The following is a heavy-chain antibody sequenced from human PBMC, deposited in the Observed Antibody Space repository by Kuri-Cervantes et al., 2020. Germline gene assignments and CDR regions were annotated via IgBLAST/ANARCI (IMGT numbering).Heavy chain of an antibody. CDR2: INPSGGST. J-gene: IGHJ5*02. CDR1: GYTFTSYY. D-gene: IGHD4-23*01. V-gene: IGHV1-46*01. CDR3: ARGIPAGWRNSHVSWFDP. Sequence: ASVKVSCKASGYTFTSYYMHWVRQAPGQGLEWMGIINPSGGSTSYAQKFQGRVTMTRDTSTSTVYMELSSLRSVDTAVYYCARGIPAGWRNSHVSWFDPWGQGTLVTVSS.